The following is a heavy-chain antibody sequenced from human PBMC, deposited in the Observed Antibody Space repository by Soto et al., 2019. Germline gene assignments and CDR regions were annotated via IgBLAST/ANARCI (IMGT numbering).Heavy chain of an antibody. CDR3: AKSLNVVGVKPNVDQ. D-gene: IGHD3-16*02. J-gene: IGHJ4*02. V-gene: IGHV3-23*01. Sequence: EVELLESGGGLVQPGGSLRLSCSASGFNFNNYAMNWVRQAPGKGLEWVSVLSGSGGTTYYSDSVSGRFIISRDNSKNMLFLQMNSLRADDTAIYYCAKSLNVVGVKPNVDQWGQGTVVTVSS. CDR2: LSGSGGTT. CDR1: GFNFNNYA.